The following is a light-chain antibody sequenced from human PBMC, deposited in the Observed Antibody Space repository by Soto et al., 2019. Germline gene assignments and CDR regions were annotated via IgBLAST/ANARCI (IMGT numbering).Light chain of an antibody. CDR1: NSDVGAYKF. J-gene: IGLJ1*01. V-gene: IGLV2-11*01. Sequence: QSALTQPRSVSGSPGQSVTISCTGSNSDVGAYKFVSWLQHNPGEAPKVMIYDVTQRPSGVPDRFSGTKSGNTASLTISGLQAEDEADYYCCSYAGSYTWVIGGGTKVTV. CDR3: CSYAGSYTWV. CDR2: DVT.